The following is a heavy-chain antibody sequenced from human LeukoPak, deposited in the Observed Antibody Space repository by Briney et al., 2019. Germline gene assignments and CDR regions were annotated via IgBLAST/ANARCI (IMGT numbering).Heavy chain of an antibody. D-gene: IGHD3-3*02. CDR1: GFTFSGSA. V-gene: IGHV3-73*01. J-gene: IGHJ6*03. CDR2: IRSKANSYAT. Sequence: GGSLRLSCAASGFTFSGSAMHWVRQASGKGLEWVGRIRSKANSYATAYAASVKGRFTISRDDSKNTAYLQMNSLKTEDTAVYYCTRYISLGDRSYYYMDVWGKGTTVTVSS. CDR3: TRYISLGDRSYYYMDV.